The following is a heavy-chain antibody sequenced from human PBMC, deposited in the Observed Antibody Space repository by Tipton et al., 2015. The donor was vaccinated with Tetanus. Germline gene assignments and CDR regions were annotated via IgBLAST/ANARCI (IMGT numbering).Heavy chain of an antibody. Sequence: GLVKPSETLSLTCTVSGGSISSYYWSWIRQPPGKGLEWIGYIYYSGSTNYNPSLKSQVTISVDTSKNQLSLKLSSVTSADTAVYYCARTSGYLYSSYWGQGTLVTVSS. CDR1: GGSISSYY. CDR3: ARTSGYLYSSY. J-gene: IGHJ1*01. V-gene: IGHV4-59*01. D-gene: IGHD3-3*01. CDR2: IYYSGST.